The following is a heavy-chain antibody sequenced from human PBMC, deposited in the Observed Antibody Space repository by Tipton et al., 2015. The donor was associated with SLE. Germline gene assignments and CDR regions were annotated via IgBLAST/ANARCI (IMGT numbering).Heavy chain of an antibody. J-gene: IGHJ4*02. D-gene: IGHD5-24*01. CDR3: ARLEGGDY. V-gene: IGHV4-34*01. CDR2: ITPSGST. CDR1: GGSFSGYY. Sequence: TLSLTCAVYGGSFSGYYWSWIRQPPGKGLEWIGEITPSGSTNCNPSLKSRVTLSVDTSKSQFSLDLTSVTAADTAVYYCARLEGGDYWGQGTLVTVSS.